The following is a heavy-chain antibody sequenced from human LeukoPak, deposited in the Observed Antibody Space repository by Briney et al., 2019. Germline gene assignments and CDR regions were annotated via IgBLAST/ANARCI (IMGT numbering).Heavy chain of an antibody. V-gene: IGHV4-39*01. Sequence: SETLSLTCTVSGGSISSNAYYWAWIRQPPGKGLEWIGSIYSSVSTYYNPSLKSRVTISVDTSKNQFSLRLSSVTAADTALYYCAYSGSYGHFGYWGQGIPVTVSS. D-gene: IGHD1-26*01. CDR2: IYSSVST. J-gene: IGHJ4*02. CDR1: GGSISSNAYY. CDR3: AYSGSYGHFGY.